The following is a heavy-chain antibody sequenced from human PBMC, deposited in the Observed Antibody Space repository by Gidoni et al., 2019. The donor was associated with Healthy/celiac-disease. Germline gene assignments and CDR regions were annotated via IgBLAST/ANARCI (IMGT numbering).Heavy chain of an antibody. CDR3: ARDPHLPTYYYMDV. CDR1: GFTFSSYA. CDR2: ISYDGSNK. D-gene: IGHD3-3*02. J-gene: IGHJ6*03. V-gene: IGHV3-30-3*01. Sequence: QVQLVESGGGVVQPGRSLRLSCAASGFTFSSYAMHWVRQAPGKGLEWVVVISYDGSNKYYADSVKGRFTISRDNSKNTLYLQMNSQRAEDTAVYYCARDPHLPTYYYMDVWGKGTTVTVSS.